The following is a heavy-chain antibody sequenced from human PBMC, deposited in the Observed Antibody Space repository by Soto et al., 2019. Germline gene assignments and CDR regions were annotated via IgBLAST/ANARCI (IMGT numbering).Heavy chain of an antibody. CDR3: ARDREAARPTVFDY. J-gene: IGHJ4*02. V-gene: IGHV3-7*01. Sequence: PGGSLRLSCAASGFTFSSYWMSWVRQAPGKGLEWVANIKQDGSEKYYVDSVKGRFTISRDNAKNSLYLQMNSLRAEDTAVYYCARDREAARPTVFDYWGQGTLVTVSS. CDR2: IKQDGSEK. CDR1: GFTFSSYW. D-gene: IGHD6-6*01.